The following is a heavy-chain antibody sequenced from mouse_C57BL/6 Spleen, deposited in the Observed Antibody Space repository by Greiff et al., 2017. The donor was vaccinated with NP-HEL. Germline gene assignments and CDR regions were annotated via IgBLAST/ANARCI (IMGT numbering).Heavy chain of an antibody. J-gene: IGHJ4*01. CDR3: ARRYDYDGPYYAMDY. CDR1: SYTFTEYT. D-gene: IGHD2-4*01. V-gene: IGHV1-62-2*01. CDR2: FYPGSGSI. Sequence: QVHVKQSGAELVKPGASVKLSCKASSYTFTEYTIHWVKQRSGQGLEWIGWFYPGSGSIKYNEKFKDKATLTADKSSSTVYMELSRLTSEDSAVYFCARRYDYDGPYYAMDYWGQGTSVTVSS.